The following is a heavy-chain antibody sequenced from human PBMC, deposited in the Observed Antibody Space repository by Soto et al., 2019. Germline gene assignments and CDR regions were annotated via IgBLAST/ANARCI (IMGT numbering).Heavy chain of an antibody. Sequence: ASVKVSCKASGYTFTSYGISWVRQAPGQGLEWMGWISAYNGNTNYAQKLQGRVTMTTDTSTSTAYMELRSLRSDDTAVYYCVRVIAVAGHDVLAICGQGTMVPVSS. CDR3: VRVIAVAGHDVLAI. CDR1: GYTFTSYG. V-gene: IGHV1-18*01. D-gene: IGHD6-19*01. J-gene: IGHJ3*02. CDR2: ISAYNGNT.